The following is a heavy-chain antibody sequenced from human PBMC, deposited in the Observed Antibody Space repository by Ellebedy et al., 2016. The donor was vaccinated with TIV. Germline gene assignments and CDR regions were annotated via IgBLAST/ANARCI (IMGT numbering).Heavy chain of an antibody. J-gene: IGHJ4*02. CDR3: AGKATQYSWDIDY. V-gene: IGHV5-51*01. CDR1: GYSFINYW. Sequence: KVSCKGSGYSFINYWIAWVRQMAGKGLAWMGVIYPVYSDNIYSPSFQGQFTISVDKSNDTAYLQWSSLGASESALYYRAGKATQYSWDIDYWGPGTLVTVSP. CDR2: IYPVYSDN. D-gene: IGHD4-11*01.